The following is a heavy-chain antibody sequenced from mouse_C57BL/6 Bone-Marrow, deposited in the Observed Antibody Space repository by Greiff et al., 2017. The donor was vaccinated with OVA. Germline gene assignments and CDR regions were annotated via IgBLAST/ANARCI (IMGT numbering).Heavy chain of an antibody. J-gene: IGHJ3*01. CDR3: AKGTTVVAGFAY. V-gene: IGHV5-4*01. CDR1: GFTFSSYA. D-gene: IGHD1-1*01. Sequence: EVQVVESGGGLVKPGGSLKLSCAASGFTFSSYAMSWVRQTPEKRLEWVATISDGGSYTYYPDNVKGRFTISRDNAKNNLYLQMSHLKSEDTAMYYCAKGTTVVAGFAYWGQGTLVTVSA. CDR2: ISDGGSYT.